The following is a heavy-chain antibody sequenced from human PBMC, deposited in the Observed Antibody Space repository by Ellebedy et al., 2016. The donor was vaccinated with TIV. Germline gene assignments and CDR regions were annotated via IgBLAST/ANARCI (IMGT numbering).Heavy chain of an antibody. J-gene: IGHJ6*02. D-gene: IGHD3-10*01. V-gene: IGHV3-23*01. CDR1: GFTFISSA. CDR3: AKDQYYGSGSRYGMDV. CDR2: ISGRGGST. Sequence: GGSLRLSXAASGFTFISSAMSWVRQAPGKGLEWVSGISGRGGSTYYADSVKGRFTISRDNSKNTLYLQMNSLRAEDTAVYYCAKDQYYGSGSRYGMDVWGQGTTVTVSS.